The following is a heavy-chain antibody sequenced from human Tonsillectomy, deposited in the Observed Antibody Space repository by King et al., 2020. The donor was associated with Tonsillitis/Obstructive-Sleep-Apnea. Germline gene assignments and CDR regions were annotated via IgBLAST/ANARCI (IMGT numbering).Heavy chain of an antibody. V-gene: IGHV3-9*01. CDR1: GFTFDDYA. D-gene: IGHD2-15*01. Sequence: VQLVESGGGLVQPGRSLRLSCAASGFTFDDYAMHWVRQAPGKGLEWVSGISWNSGSKVYSDSVKGRFTISRDNAKNFLYLQMNSLRAEDTALYYCAKAFPKFCSVSSCPFDYWGQGTPVTVSS. CDR2: ISWNSGSK. J-gene: IGHJ4*02. CDR3: AKAFPKFCSVSSCPFDY.